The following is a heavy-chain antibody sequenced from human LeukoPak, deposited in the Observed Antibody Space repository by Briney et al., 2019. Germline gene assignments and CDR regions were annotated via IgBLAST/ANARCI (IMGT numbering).Heavy chain of an antibody. J-gene: IGHJ4*02. D-gene: IGHD6-13*01. CDR3: ARDAIAKSSSPRYYFDY. V-gene: IGHV3-21*01. CDR1: GFTFSSYS. Sequence: GGSLRLSCAASGFTFSSYSMNWVRQAPGKGLEWVSSISSSSSYIYYADSVKGRFTISRDNAKNSLYLQMNSLRAEDTAVYYCARDAIAKSSSPRYYFDYWGQGALVTVSS. CDR2: ISSSSSYI.